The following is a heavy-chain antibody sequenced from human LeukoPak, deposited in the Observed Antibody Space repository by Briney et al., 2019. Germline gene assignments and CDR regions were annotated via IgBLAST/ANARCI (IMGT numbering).Heavy chain of an antibody. V-gene: IGHV1-69*05. CDR1: GGTFSSYA. CDR3: ARETGEPFYFDY. J-gene: IGHJ4*02. Sequence: GASVKVSCKASGGTFSSYAISWVRQAPGRGLEWMGRITPIFGTANYAQKFQGRVTITTDESTSTAYMELSSLRSEDTAVYYCARETGEPFYFDYWGQGTLVTVSS. D-gene: IGHD3-10*01. CDR2: ITPIFGTA.